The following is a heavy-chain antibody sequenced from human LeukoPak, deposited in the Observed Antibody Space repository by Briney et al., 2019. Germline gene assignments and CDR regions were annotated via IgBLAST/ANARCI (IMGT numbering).Heavy chain of an antibody. D-gene: IGHD2-15*01. CDR3: ARVERGSYCSGGSFIPWGYYFDY. CDR2: IYYSGST. J-gene: IGHJ4*02. Sequence: PSETLSLTCTVSGGSISSYYWSWTRQPPGKGLEWIGYIYYSGSTNYNPSLKSRVTISVDTSKNQFSLKLSSVTAADTAVYYCARVERGSYCSGGSFIPWGYYFDYWGQGTLVTVSS. V-gene: IGHV4-59*01. CDR1: GGSISSYY.